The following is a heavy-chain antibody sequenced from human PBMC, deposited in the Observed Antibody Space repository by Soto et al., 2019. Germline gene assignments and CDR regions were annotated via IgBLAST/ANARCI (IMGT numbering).Heavy chain of an antibody. D-gene: IGHD4-17*01. V-gene: IGHV1-3*01. CDR1: GYTFTSYA. CDR3: AREGRYGDYLDY. CDR2: INAGNGDT. J-gene: IGHJ4*03. Sequence: ASVKVSCKASGYTFTSYAIHWVRQAPGQRLEWMGWINAGNGDTKYSQNFQDRVTITRDTSASTAYMELSRLRSEDTAVYYCAREGRYGDYLDYSGQGTTVTVSS.